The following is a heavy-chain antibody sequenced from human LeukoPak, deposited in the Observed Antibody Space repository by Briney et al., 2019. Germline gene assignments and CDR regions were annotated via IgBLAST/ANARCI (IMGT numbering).Heavy chain of an antibody. Sequence: PGGSLRLSCAASGFTFSSYAMHWVRQARGKGLEWVAVISYAGSNKYYADSVKGRFTISRDNSRNTLYLQMNSLRAEDTAVYYCARAPYGSGGSCYYYYYGMDVWGQGTTVTVSS. CDR2: ISYAGSNK. J-gene: IGHJ6*02. CDR1: GFTFSSYA. V-gene: IGHV3-30-3*01. CDR3: ARAPYGSGGSCYYYYYGMDV. D-gene: IGHD2-15*01.